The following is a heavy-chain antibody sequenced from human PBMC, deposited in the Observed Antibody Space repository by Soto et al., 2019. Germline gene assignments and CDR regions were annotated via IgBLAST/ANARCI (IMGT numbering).Heavy chain of an antibody. CDR3: AHYVSASPAGWFDP. CDR1: GFSLSTSGEA. V-gene: IGHV2-5*02. CDR2: IYWVDDN. Sequence: QITLKESGPALVKPTQTLTLTCTFSGFSLSTSGEAVGWIRQPPGEALEWLALIYWVDDNRYNPTLKTRLTITKDTSKNQVVLTLTNMDPVDTATYYCAHYVSASPAGWFDPWGQGILVTVSS. D-gene: IGHD3-10*01. J-gene: IGHJ5*02.